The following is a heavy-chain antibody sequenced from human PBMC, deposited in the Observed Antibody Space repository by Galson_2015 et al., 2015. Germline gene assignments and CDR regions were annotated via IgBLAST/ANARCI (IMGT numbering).Heavy chain of an antibody. V-gene: IGHV1-8*01. CDR3: ARGVVLLWLWHAFEI. D-gene: IGHD3-10*01. J-gene: IGHJ3*02. Sequence: SVKVSCKASGYTFTSYDINWVRQATGQGLEWMGWMNPNSGNTGYAQKFQGRVTMTRNTSISTAYMELSSLRSEDTAVYYCARGVVLLWLWHAFEIWGQGTMVTVSS. CDR1: GYTFTSYD. CDR2: MNPNSGNT.